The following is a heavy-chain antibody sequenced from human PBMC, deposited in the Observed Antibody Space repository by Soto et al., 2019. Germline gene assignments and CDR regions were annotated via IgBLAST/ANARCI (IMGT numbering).Heavy chain of an antibody. V-gene: IGHV1-2*02. CDR1: GYTFIAYN. Sequence: QVQLVQSGAEVKKPGASVKVSCKASGYTFIAYNVHWVRQAPGQGIDWMGWINPETGDTNYEEKFQGSVTMTSDTSISTDYMDLSRLTSDATAVVYCARPPLWFGEISFDLWGQGTLVTVSS. CDR3: ARPPLWFGEISFDL. CDR2: INPETGDT. D-gene: IGHD3-10*01. J-gene: IGHJ5*02.